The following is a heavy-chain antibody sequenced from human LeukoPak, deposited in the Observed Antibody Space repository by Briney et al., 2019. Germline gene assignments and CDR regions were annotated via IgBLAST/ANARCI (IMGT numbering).Heavy chain of an antibody. D-gene: IGHD3-22*01. Sequence: SVKVSCKASGDTFSSYAISWVRQAPGQGLEWMGGIIPIFGTANYAQKFQGRVTITTDEPTSTAYMELSSLRSEDTAVYYCARSPYDSSGYYPLFYAFDIWGQGTMVTVSS. CDR3: ARSPYDSSGYYPLFYAFDI. CDR1: GDTFSSYA. CDR2: IIPIFGTA. V-gene: IGHV1-69*05. J-gene: IGHJ3*02.